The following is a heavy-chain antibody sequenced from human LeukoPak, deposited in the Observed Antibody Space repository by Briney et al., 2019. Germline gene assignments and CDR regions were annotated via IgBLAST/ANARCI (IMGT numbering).Heavy chain of an antibody. J-gene: IGHJ6*03. Sequence: ASVKVSCKASGYTFTSYYIHWVRQAPGQGLEWMGLINPSGSSTSYAQKLQGRVTMTTDTSTSTAYMELRSLRSDDTAVYYCARSMQQLVWGPTTYYYMDVWGKGTTVTISS. CDR2: INPSGSST. CDR3: ARSMQQLVWGPTTYYYMDV. CDR1: GYTFTSYY. D-gene: IGHD6-13*01. V-gene: IGHV1-46*01.